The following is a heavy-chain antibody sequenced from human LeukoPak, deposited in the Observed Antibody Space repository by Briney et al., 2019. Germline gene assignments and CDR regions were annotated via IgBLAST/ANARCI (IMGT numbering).Heavy chain of an antibody. CDR1: GGSISSSGYY. J-gene: IGHJ4*02. CDR3: VRRGYSYGS. CDR2: INHSGNT. D-gene: IGHD5-18*01. Sequence: SSETLSLTCTVSGGSISSSGYYWSWISQPPGKGLEWIGEINHSGNTNYNPSLKSRVTISVDTSKNQFSLKLSSVTAADTAVYYCVRRGYSYGSWGQGTLVTVSS. V-gene: IGHV4-39*07.